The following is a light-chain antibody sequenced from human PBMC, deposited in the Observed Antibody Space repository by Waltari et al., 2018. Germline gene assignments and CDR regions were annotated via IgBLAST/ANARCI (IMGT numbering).Light chain of an antibody. CDR1: QSVSNSY. CDR3: QQYSSSPET. Sequence: EILLTQSPGTLSLSPGERATLSCRASQSVSNSYLAWYQQKPGQAPRLLIYDSSSRATGIPDRFSGSGSGTDFTLTISSLEPEDFAVYYCQQYSSSPETFGQGTKVEVK. CDR2: DSS. V-gene: IGKV3-20*01. J-gene: IGKJ1*01.